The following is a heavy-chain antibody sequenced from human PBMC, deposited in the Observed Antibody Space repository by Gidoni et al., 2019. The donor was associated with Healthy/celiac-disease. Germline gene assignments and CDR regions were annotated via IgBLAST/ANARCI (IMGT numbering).Heavy chain of an antibody. CDR2: IIPIFGTA. D-gene: IGHD6-13*01. Sequence: QVQLVQSGAEVKKPGSSVQVSCKASGGTFSSYAITWVRPAPGQGLEWTGGIIPIFGTANYAQKFQGRVTITADESTSTAYMELSSLRSEDTAVYYCARDRRCIAPQCRGGWFDPWGQGTLVTVSS. CDR1: GGTFSSYA. V-gene: IGHV1-69*01. CDR3: ARDRRCIAPQCRGGWFDP. J-gene: IGHJ5*02.